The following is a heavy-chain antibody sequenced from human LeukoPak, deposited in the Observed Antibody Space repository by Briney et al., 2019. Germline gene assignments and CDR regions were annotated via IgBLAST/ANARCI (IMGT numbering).Heavy chain of an antibody. CDR1: GGTFSSYA. D-gene: IGHD2-15*01. CDR2: IIPIFGTA. V-gene: IGHV1-69*13. CDR3: TSGYCSGCSCTDIFDY. Sequence: GASVKVSCKASGGTFSSYAISWVRQAPGQGLEWMGGIIPIFGTANYAQKFQGRVTITADESTSTAYMELSSLISEDTAVYYCTSGYCSGCSCTDIFDYWGQGTLVTVSS. J-gene: IGHJ4*02.